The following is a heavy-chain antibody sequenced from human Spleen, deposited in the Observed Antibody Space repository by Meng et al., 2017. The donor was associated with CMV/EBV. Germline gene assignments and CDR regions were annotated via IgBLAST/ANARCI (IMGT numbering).Heavy chain of an antibody. CDR1: GYTFTGYY. CDR2: INPHSGGT. Sequence: ASVKVSCKASGYTFTGYYMHWVRQAPAQGLEWMGWINPHSGGTDFVQKFRGRVTMTRDTSISTAYMELSRLRSDDTAVYYCARVRLGYCSSTSCYSSMDVWGQGTTVTVSS. J-gene: IGHJ6*02. V-gene: IGHV1-2*02. D-gene: IGHD2-2*01. CDR3: ARVRLGYCSSTSCYSSMDV.